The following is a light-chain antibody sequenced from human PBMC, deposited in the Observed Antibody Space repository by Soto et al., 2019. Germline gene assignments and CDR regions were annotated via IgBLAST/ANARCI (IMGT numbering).Light chain of an antibody. CDR3: QQSNSFPVT. CDR2: GAS. V-gene: IGKV3-15*01. Sequence: EIVMTQSPATLSVSPGERATLSCRASQSVSSNLAWYQQKPGQAPRLLIYGASTRATGIPARISGSGSGTEFTLSISSLQPEDFATYYCQQSNSFPVTFGQGTRLDIK. J-gene: IGKJ5*01. CDR1: QSVSSN.